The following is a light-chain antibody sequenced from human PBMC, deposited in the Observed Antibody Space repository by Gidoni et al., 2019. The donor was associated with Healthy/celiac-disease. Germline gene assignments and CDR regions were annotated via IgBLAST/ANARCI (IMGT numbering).Light chain of an antibody. CDR3: NSLDSSGNV. CDR1: TLRSYY. J-gene: IGLJ2*01. Sequence: SSELTHDPAVSVALGPTVRITCQGDTLRSYYASWYQQKPGQAPVLVIYGKNNRPSGIPDRFSGSSSGNTASLTITGAQAEDEADYYCNSLDSSGNVFGGGTKLTVL. CDR2: GKN. V-gene: IGLV3-19*01.